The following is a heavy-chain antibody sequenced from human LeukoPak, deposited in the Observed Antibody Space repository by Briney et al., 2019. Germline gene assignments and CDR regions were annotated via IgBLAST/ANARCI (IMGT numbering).Heavy chain of an antibody. CDR1: GFTFSSYA. CDR3: ATQERYSSGWSHYFDY. CDR2: ISGSGGST. V-gene: IGHV3-23*01. Sequence: QAGGSLRLSCVASGFTFSSYAMSWVRQAPGKGLEWVSAISGSGGSTYYADSVKGRFTISRDNSKSTLYLQMSSLRAEDTALYYCATQERYSSGWSHYFDYWGQGTLVTVSS. D-gene: IGHD6-19*01. J-gene: IGHJ4*02.